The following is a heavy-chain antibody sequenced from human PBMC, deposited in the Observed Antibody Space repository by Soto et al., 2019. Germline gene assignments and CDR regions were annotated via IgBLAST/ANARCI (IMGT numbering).Heavy chain of an antibody. CDR1: GFTFSDYY. D-gene: IGHD3-10*01. J-gene: IGHJ4*02. V-gene: IGHV3-72*01. CDR3: TREKRYYNNLTSFYFDN. Sequence: PGGSLRLSCAASGFTFSDYYMDWVRRAPGKGLEWVGRIRNKANNYATEYAASLKGRVTFSRDDSENSLYLQMNSLKTEDTAVYWCTREKRYYNNLTSFYFDNWGQGTLVTVSS. CDR2: IRNKANNYAT.